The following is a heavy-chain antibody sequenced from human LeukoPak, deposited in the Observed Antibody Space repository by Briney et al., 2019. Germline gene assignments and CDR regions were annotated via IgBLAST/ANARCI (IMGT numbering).Heavy chain of an antibody. CDR3: ASRGYSGYDDYYGMDV. CDR2: ISGSSSYI. V-gene: IGHV3-21*01. D-gene: IGHD5-12*01. Sequence: GGSLRLSCAASGFTFSSYAMNWVRQAPGKGLEWVSAISGSSSYIYYADSVKGRFTISRDNAKNSLYLQMNSLRAEDTAVYYCASRGYSGYDDYYGMDVWGQGTTVTVSS. CDR1: GFTFSSYA. J-gene: IGHJ6*02.